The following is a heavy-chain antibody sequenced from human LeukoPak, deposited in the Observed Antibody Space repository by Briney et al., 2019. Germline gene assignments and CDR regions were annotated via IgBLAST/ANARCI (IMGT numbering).Heavy chain of an antibody. CDR3: AKSTRRTLGGDFDY. CDR2: ISGSGSSS. CDR1: GFTFSSYA. V-gene: IGHV3-23*01. J-gene: IGHJ4*02. Sequence: PGGSLRLSCAASGFTFSSYAMSWVRQAPGKGLEWFSGISGSGSSSYYAESVKGRFTISRDNSKNTLYLQMNSLRAEDTAVYYCAKSTRRTLGGDFDYWGQGTLVTVSS. D-gene: IGHD1-14*01.